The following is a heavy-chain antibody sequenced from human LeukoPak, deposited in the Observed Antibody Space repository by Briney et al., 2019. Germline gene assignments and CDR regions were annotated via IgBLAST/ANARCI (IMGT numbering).Heavy chain of an antibody. Sequence: GGSLRLSCAASGFTFSNYGIHWVRQAPGKGLEWVAAISYDGSSKYYADSVKGRFTISRDNSKNTLYLQMNSLRAEDTAVYYCARDQGVVVHGKYHYYGMDVWGQGTTVTVSS. V-gene: IGHV3-30*03. CDR3: ARDQGVVVHGKYHYYGMDV. D-gene: IGHD3-22*01. CDR1: GFTFSNYG. CDR2: ISYDGSSK. J-gene: IGHJ6*02.